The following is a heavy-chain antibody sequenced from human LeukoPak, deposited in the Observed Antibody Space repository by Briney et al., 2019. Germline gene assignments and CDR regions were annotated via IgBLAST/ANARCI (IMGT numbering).Heavy chain of an antibody. CDR3: ARPVAGHFDY. Sequence: SETLSLTCAVYGGSFSGYYWSWIRQPPGKGLEWIGEINHSGSTNYNPSLKSRVTMSVDTSKNQFSLKLSSVTAADTAVYYCARPVAGHFDYWGQGTLVTVSS. V-gene: IGHV4-34*01. D-gene: IGHD6-19*01. CDR2: INHSGST. J-gene: IGHJ4*02. CDR1: GGSFSGYY.